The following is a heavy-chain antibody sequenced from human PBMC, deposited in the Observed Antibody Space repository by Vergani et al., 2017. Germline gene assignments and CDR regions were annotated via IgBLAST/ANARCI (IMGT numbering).Heavy chain of an antibody. V-gene: IGHV3-21*01. J-gene: IGHJ6*03. Sequence: EVQLVESGGGLVKPGGSLRISCAASRFTFSSYSMNWVRPAPGKGLERVSFISSSSSYIDYADSVKCRCTISRDNSKNTLYLQMNSLRAEATAVYYCAKVLIVGATEYHYMDGWGQGTTVTVSS. CDR3: AKVLIVGATEYHYMDG. CDR1: RFTFSSYS. CDR2: ISSSSSYI. D-gene: IGHD1-26*01.